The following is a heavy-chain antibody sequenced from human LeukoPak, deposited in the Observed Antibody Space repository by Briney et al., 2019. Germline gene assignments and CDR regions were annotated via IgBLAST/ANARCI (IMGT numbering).Heavy chain of an antibody. CDR3: ARLANDAFDI. J-gene: IGHJ3*02. V-gene: IGHV5-51*01. CDR2: IYPGDSDT. Sequence: GESLKISCKGSGYSFTSYWIGWVRQMSGKGLEWMGTIYPGDSDTRYSPSFQGQVTISADKSINTAYLQWSSLKASDTAMYYCARLANDAFDIWGQGTMVTVSS. CDR1: GYSFTSYW.